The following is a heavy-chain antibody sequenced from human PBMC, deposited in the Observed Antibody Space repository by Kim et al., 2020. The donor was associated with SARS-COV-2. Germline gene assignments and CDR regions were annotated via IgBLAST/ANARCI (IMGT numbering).Heavy chain of an antibody. CDR1: GFTFSSYG. J-gene: IGHJ6*02. D-gene: IGHD2-2*01. CDR3: AKGEDIVVVPAARTAEYYYGMDV. Sequence: GGSLRLSCAASGFTFSSYGMHWVRQAPGKGLEWVAVISYDGSNKYYADSVKGRFTISRDNSKNTLYLQMNSLRAEDTAVYYCAKGEDIVVVPAARTAEYYYGMDVWGQGTTVTVSS. CDR2: ISYDGSNK. V-gene: IGHV3-30*18.